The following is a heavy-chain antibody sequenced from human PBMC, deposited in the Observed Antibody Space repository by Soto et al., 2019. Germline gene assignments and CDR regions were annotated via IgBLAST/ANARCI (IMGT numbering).Heavy chain of an antibody. CDR1: GFTVRNNY. Sequence: GGFLRLSCAASGFTVRNNYMSWVRQAPGKGLEWVSVVYDDGSTYYAGSVKGRFTISRDNSKNTVSLQMNSLRAEDTAVYYCARGHYGSLPGYFDYWGQGTLVTVSS. CDR3: ARGHYGSLPGYFDY. D-gene: IGHD3-10*01. V-gene: IGHV3-66*01. J-gene: IGHJ4*02. CDR2: VYDDGST.